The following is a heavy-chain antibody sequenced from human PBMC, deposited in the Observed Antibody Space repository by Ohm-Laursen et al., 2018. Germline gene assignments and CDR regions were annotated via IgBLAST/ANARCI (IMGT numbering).Heavy chain of an antibody. D-gene: IGHD2-21*02. CDR1: GFSLSTTGIR. Sequence: TQTLTLTCTFSGFSLSTTGIRVTWIRQPPGKALEWLARIDWDDDKFYSTSLKTRLTISKDTSKNQVVLTMTNMDPVDTGTYYCARSSDGGDFLFDYWGQGTLVTVSS. V-gene: IGHV2-70*04. CDR3: ARSSDGGDFLFDY. CDR2: IDWDDDK. J-gene: IGHJ4*02.